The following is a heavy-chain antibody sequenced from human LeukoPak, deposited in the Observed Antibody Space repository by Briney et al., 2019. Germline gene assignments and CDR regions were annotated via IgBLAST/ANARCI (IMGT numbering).Heavy chain of an antibody. J-gene: IGHJ6*03. CDR3: ARQLPARPYYYYYYMDV. CDR1: GGSFSGYY. Sequence: PSETLSLTCAVYGGSFSGYYWSWIRQPPGKGLEWIGEINHSGSTNYNPSLKSRVTISVDTSKNQFSLKLSSVTAADTAVYYCARQLPARPYYYYYYMDVWGKGTTVTVSS. CDR2: INHSGST. D-gene: IGHD6-6*01. V-gene: IGHV4-34*01.